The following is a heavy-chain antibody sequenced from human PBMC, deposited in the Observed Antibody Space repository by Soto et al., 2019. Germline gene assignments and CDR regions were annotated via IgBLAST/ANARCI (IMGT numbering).Heavy chain of an antibody. CDR2: IYYSGST. J-gene: IGHJ5*01. V-gene: IGHV4-31*03. Sequence: QVQLQESGPGLVKPSQTLSLTCTVSGGSISSGGYYWSWIRQHPGKGLEWIGYIYYSGSTYYNPSLKSRVTISVDTSKKQFSLKLSSVTAADTAVYYCAREGVYGDANWFDPWGQGTLVTVSP. D-gene: IGHD4-17*01. CDR3: AREGVYGDANWFDP. CDR1: GGSISSGGYY.